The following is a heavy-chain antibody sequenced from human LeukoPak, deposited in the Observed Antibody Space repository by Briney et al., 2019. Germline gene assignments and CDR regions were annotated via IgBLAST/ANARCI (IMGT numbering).Heavy chain of an antibody. V-gene: IGHV3-23*01. CDR3: AKDSAMIVVVTTDY. D-gene: IGHD3-22*01. J-gene: IGHJ4*02. Sequence: GGSLRLSCAASGFTFSSYAMSWVRQAPGKGLEWVSAISGSGGSTYYADSVKGRFTSSRDNSKNTLYLQMNSLRAEDTAVYYCAKDSAMIVVVTTDYWGQGTLVTVSS. CDR2: ISGSGGST. CDR1: GFTFSSYA.